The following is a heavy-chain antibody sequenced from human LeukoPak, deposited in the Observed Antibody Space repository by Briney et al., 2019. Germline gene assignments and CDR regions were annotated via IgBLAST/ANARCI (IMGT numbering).Heavy chain of an antibody. D-gene: IGHD2-2*01. CDR1: GFTFSDYY. CDR3: ARPYCSSTSCYRFDP. CDR2: ISSSGSTI. V-gene: IGHV3-11*04. Sequence: PGGSLRLSCAASGFTFSDYYMSWIRQAPGKGLEWVSYISSSGSTIYYADSVKGRFTISRDNAKNSLYLQMNSLRAEDTAVYYCARPYCSSTSCYRFDPWGQGALVTVSP. J-gene: IGHJ5*02.